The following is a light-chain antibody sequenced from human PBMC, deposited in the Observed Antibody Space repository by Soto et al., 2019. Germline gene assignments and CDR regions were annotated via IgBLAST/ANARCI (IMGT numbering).Light chain of an antibody. CDR2: ATS. CDR1: QSISSY. V-gene: IGKV1-39*01. Sequence: IQMTQSPSSLSASVGDGVTITCRASQSISSYLNWYQQKPGKAPKLLIFATSTLQSGVPSRFSGSGSGTEFHLHISRLPTEDFATYSCQQSYSFPWTFGQGTKVEIK. CDR3: QQSYSFPWT. J-gene: IGKJ1*01.